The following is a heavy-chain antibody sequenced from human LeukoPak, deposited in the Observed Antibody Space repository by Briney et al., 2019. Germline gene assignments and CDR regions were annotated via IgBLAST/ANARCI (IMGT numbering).Heavy chain of an antibody. CDR3: ARDSSSYYFDY. CDR2: IYTGGTT. J-gene: IGHJ4*02. V-gene: IGHV3-66*01. CDR1: AFTVTSNH. D-gene: IGHD6-6*01. Sequence: GGSLRLSCAASAFTVTSNHMNWVRQAPGKGLEWVSIIYTGGTTHYSDSLKERFTISRDDSINTLYIQMNRVRAEDTGVYYCARDSSSYYFDYWGQGTLVTVSS.